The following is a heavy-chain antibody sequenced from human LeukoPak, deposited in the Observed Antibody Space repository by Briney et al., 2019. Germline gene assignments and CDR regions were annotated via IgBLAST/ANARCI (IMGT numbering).Heavy chain of an antibody. Sequence: PSETPSLTCTVSRGSISPDHCAWIRQPPGKGLEWIGYIFYTGRARYNPSLEGRAALTVDMSKNQVSLKLRSVTAADTATYYCARLVDGANTRVDSWGQGTLVTVSS. D-gene: IGHD4/OR15-4a*01. CDR3: ARLVDGANTRVDS. J-gene: IGHJ4*02. CDR1: RGSISPDH. V-gene: IGHV4-59*08. CDR2: IFYTGRA.